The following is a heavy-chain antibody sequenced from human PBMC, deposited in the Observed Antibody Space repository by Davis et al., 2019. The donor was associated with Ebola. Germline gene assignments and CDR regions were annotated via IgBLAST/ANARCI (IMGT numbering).Heavy chain of an antibody. J-gene: IGHJ6*02. CDR3: AAIDYYGMDV. Sequence: AASVKVSCKASGYTFTNYYMHWVRQAPGQGLEWMGRIIPILGIANYAQKFQGRATITADKSTSTAYMELSSLRSEDTAVYYCAAIDYYGMDVWGQGTTVTVSS. CDR1: GYTFTNYY. V-gene: IGHV1-69*02. D-gene: IGHD2-2*01. CDR2: IIPILGIA.